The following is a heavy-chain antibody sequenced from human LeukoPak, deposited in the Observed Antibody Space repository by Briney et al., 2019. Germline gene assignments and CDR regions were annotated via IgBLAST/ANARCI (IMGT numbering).Heavy chain of an antibody. Sequence: TLSLTCSVSGDSITSADYYWSRIRQHPGKGLEWIAYISYSGVTYYNPSLHSRVAMSLDTSKNQFSLKLSSVTAADTAVYFCARATVEVTRFFDYWGQGILVTVSS. V-gene: IGHV4-31*03. CDR3: ARATVEVTRFFDY. CDR1: GDSITSADYY. CDR2: ISYSGVT. J-gene: IGHJ4*02. D-gene: IGHD4-11*01.